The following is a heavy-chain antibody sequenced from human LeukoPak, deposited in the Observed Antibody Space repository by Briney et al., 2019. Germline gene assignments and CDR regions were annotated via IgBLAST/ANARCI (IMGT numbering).Heavy chain of an antibody. D-gene: IGHD6-6*01. CDR2: ISPTGSTT. J-gene: IGHJ4*02. V-gene: IGHV3-74*01. CDR3: ARGPNSNWSGLDF. CDR1: GFTVSSNY. Sequence: GGSLRLSCAASGFTVSSNYMSWVRQAPGKGLVWVSRISPTGSTTSYADSVKGRFTVSRDNAKNTLYLQVNNLRAEDTAVYCCARGPNSNWSGLDFWGQGTLLTVSS.